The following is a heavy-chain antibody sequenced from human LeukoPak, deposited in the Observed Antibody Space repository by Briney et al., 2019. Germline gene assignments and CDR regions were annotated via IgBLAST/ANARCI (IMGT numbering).Heavy chain of an antibody. CDR3: AKYTYYYDSSGYRYYFDY. D-gene: IGHD3-22*01. V-gene: IGHV3-23*01. CDR2: ISGSGGST. J-gene: IGHJ4*02. Sequence: GGSLRLSCAASGFTFSSFAMSWVRQAPGKGLGWVSAISGSGGSTYYADSVKGRFTISRDNSKNTPYLQMNSLSAEDTAVYYCAKYTYYYDSSGYRYYFDYWGQGTLVTVSS. CDR1: GFTFSSFA.